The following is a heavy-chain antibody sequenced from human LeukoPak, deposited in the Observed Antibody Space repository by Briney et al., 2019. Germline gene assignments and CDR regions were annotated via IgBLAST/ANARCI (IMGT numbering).Heavy chain of an antibody. V-gene: IGHV3-21*01. CDR2: ISSSSTYL. J-gene: IGHJ3*02. D-gene: IGHD2-15*01. CDR1: GFTFNNYN. Sequence: PGGSLRLSCTASGFTFNNYNLNWVRQAPGKGLEWVSSISSSSTYLYYADSVKGRFTVSRDNAKSSVSLQMNSLRSEHTAVYYCARPTWSYNAFEIWGRGTLVTVSS. CDR3: ARPTWSYNAFEI.